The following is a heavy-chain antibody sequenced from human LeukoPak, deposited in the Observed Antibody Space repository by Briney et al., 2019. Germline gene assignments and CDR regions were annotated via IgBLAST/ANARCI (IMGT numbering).Heavy chain of an antibody. Sequence: SETLSLTCTVSGGSLSNYYWSWIRQPPGKGLEWIGYVYYSGSTNYNPFLKSRVAISIDTSKNQFSLKLGSVTAADTAMYYCARAPPYYYGSGSLGSYHYGMDVWGQGTTVTVSS. D-gene: IGHD3-10*01. J-gene: IGHJ6*02. V-gene: IGHV4-59*01. CDR3: ARAPPYYYGSGSLGSYHYGMDV. CDR1: GGSLSNYY. CDR2: VYYSGST.